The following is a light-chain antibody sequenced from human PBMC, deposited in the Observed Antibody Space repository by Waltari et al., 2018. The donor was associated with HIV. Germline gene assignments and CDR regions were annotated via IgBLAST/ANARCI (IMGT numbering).Light chain of an antibody. CDR2: WAS. V-gene: IGKV4-1*01. Sequence: DIVMTQSPDSLAVSLGERATINCTSSQSVLNSSSNKNSLAWYQQKSGQPPKLLIYWASTRESGVPERFSGSGSGTDFTLTISSLQAADVAVYYCHQHYTSPYTFGQGTKLEIK. J-gene: IGKJ2*01. CDR1: QSVLNSSSNKNS. CDR3: HQHYTSPYT.